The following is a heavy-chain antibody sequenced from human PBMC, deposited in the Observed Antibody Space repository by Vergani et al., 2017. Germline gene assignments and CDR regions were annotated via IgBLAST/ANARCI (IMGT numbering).Heavy chain of an antibody. CDR2: IYYSGST. D-gene: IGHD6-6*01. J-gene: IGHJ5*02. CDR1: GGSISSYY. CDR3: ARAYSSSSSRFDP. V-gene: IGHV4-59*08. Sequence: QVQLQESGPGLVKPSETLSLTCTVSGGSISSYYWSWIRQPPGKGLEWIGYIYYSGSTNYNPSLKSRVTISVDTSKNQFSLKLSSVTAANTAVYYCARAYSSSSSRFDPWGQGTLVTVSS.